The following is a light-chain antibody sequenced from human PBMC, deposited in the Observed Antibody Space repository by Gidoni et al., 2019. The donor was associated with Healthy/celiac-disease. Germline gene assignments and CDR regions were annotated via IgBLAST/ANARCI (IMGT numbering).Light chain of an antibody. CDR1: QTVLDSSDNKNY. Sequence: DIVMTQSPDSLAVSLGERATINCRSSQTVLDSSDNKNYLSWYQQKPGQPPKLLIYWASTRQSGVPDRFSGSGSGTDFTLTISSLQAEDVAVYYCQQYSTTAWTFGQGTKVEIK. CDR2: WAS. V-gene: IGKV4-1*01. J-gene: IGKJ1*01. CDR3: QQYSTTAWT.